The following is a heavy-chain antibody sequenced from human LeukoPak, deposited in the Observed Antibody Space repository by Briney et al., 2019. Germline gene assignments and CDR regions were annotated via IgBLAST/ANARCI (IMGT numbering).Heavy chain of an antibody. D-gene: IGHD4-17*01. CDR2: ISSSGSTI. J-gene: IGHJ4*02. Sequence: PGGSLRLSCAASGFTFSDYYMSWIRQAPGKGLEWVSYISSSGSTIYYADSVKGRFTISRDNAKNSLYLQMNSLRAEDTALYYCAKDIHYGDYGYYFDYWGQGTLVTVSS. CDR1: GFTFSDYY. CDR3: AKDIHYGDYGYYFDY. V-gene: IGHV3-11*01.